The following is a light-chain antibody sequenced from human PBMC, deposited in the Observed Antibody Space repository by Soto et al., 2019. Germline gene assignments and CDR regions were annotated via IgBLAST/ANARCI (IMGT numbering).Light chain of an antibody. V-gene: IGLV2-23*01. J-gene: IGLJ1*01. CDR2: EGS. Sequence: QSVLTQPASVSGSPGQSITTSCTGTSSDVGSNNLVSWYQQHPGKAPKFVIYEGSKRPSGVSNRFSGSKSGNTASLTISGLQAEDEADYFCCSYAGNYSPVFGTGTKVTVL. CDR1: SSDVGSNNL. CDR3: CSYAGNYSPV.